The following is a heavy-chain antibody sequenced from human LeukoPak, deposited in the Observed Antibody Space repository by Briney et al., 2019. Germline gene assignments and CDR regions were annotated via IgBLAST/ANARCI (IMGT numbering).Heavy chain of an antibody. CDR3: ARETYSYDSSGYYPSGFDY. J-gene: IGHJ4*02. Sequence: GGSLRLSCAASGFTFSNYSMNWVRQAPGKGLEWVSYISSGSITIYYADSVKGRFTISRDNAKNSLYLQMNSLRDEDTAVYYCARETYSYDSSGYYPSGFDYWGQGTLVTVSS. CDR1: GFTFSNYS. V-gene: IGHV3-48*02. D-gene: IGHD3-22*01. CDR2: ISSGSITI.